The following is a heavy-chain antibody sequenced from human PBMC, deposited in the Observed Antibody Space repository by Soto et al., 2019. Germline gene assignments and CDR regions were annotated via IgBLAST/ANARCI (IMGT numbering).Heavy chain of an antibody. J-gene: IGHJ4*02. CDR2: IYWDNDK. CDR3: AHKDDGSGSYPFDY. CDR1: GFSLSTSGVG. V-gene: IGHV2-5*02. D-gene: IGHD3-10*01. Sequence: QITLKESGPTLVKPTQTLTLTCTFSGFSLSTSGVGVGWIRPPPGKALEWLALIYWDNDKRYSPSLKSRLTITKYTSKNQVVLTMTNMDPVDTATYYCAHKDDGSGSYPFDYWGQGTLVTVSS.